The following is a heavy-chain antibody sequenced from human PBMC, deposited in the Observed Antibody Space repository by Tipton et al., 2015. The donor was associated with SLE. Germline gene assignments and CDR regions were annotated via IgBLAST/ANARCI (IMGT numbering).Heavy chain of an antibody. Sequence: QSGAEVKKPGASVRVSCKASGSTFTGYWLHWVRQAPGQGLEWMGGIIPIFGTANYAQKFQGRVTITADESTSTAYMELSSLRSEDTAVYYCARVSSAMGYFDLWGRGTLVTVSS. D-gene: IGHD6-19*01. J-gene: IGHJ2*01. CDR1: GSTFTGYW. CDR2: IIPIFGTA. V-gene: IGHV1-69*13. CDR3: ARVSSAMGYFDL.